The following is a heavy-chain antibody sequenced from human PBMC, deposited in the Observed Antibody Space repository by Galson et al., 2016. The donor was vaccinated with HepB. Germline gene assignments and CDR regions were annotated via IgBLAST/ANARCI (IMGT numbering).Heavy chain of an antibody. Sequence: SLRLSCAVSGLTFSNYGMHWVRQAPGKGLEWVAVIYYDGSSKHHADSVKGRFTISRDNSKNTLYLQMNSLRAEDTVVYYCSRPRLGIQTWSKYYYYGFDVWGQGTTVTVSS. J-gene: IGHJ6*02. CDR3: SRPRLGIQTWSKYYYYGFDV. V-gene: IGHV3-33*01. D-gene: IGHD5-18*01. CDR2: IYYDGSSK. CDR1: GLTFSNYG.